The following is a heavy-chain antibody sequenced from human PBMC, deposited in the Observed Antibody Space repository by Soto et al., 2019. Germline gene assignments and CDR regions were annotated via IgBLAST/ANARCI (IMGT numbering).Heavy chain of an antibody. D-gene: IGHD6-13*01. J-gene: IGHJ6*02. CDR1: GFTFSSYG. V-gene: IGHV3-33*01. CDR3: ARDLHPYSSSWYDYYYGMDG. Sequence: PGGSLRLSCAASGFTFSSYGMHWVRQAPGKGLEWVAVIWYDGSNKYYADSVKGRFTISRDNSKNTLYLQMNSLRAEDTAVYYCARDLHPYSSSWYDYYYGMDGWGQGTTVTVSS. CDR2: IWYDGSNK.